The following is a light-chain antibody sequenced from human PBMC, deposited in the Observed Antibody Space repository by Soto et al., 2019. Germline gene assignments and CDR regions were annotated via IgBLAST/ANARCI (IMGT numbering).Light chain of an antibody. CDR3: QQYGSSPKT. Sequence: PGDRVTITCRASQGISSALAWYQQKPGQAPRLLIYDASSRATGIPDRLSGSGSGTDFTLTISRLEPEDFAVYYCQQYGSSPKTFGQGTKVDIK. CDR2: DAS. CDR1: QGISSA. J-gene: IGKJ1*01. V-gene: IGKV3-20*01.